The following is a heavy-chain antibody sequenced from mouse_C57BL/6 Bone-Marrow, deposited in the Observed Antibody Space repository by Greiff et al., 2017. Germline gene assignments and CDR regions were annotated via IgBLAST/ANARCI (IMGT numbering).Heavy chain of an antibody. V-gene: IGHV5-9-1*02. D-gene: IGHD1-1*01. CDR3: TRVTVVEDFDY. CDR1: GFTFSSYA. Sequence: EVKLMESGEGLVKPGGSLKLSCAASGFTFSSYAMSWVRQTPEKRLEWVAYISSGGDYIYYADTVKGRFTISRDNARNTLYLQMSSLKSEDTAMYYCTRVTVVEDFDYGGQGTTLTVSS. CDR2: ISSGGDYI. J-gene: IGHJ2*01.